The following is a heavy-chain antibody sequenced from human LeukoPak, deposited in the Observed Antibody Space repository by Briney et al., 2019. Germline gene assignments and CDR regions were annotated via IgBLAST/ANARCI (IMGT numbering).Heavy chain of an antibody. J-gene: IGHJ4*02. CDR2: ISGSGANI. CDR3: AQIGAVLIWSIDN. V-gene: IGHV3-23*01. D-gene: IGHD3-10*01. CDR1: GFTFSSYW. Sequence: GSLRLSCAASGFTFSSYWMSWVRQAPGKGLEWVASISGSGANIDYADFVKGQFTISRDNSKSAVYLQMNSLRADDTAVYYCAQIGAVLIWSIDNWGQGTLVTVSS.